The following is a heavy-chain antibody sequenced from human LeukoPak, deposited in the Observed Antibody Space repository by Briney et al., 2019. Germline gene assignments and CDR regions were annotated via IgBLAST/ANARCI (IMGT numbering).Heavy chain of an antibody. CDR3: VRRPEAGDY. Sequence: GGSLRLSCAASGFTFSDYYMTWIRQAPGKGLEWVSYISFSSSYTNYADSVKGRFTISRDNAKNSLYLQMNNLRAEDTAVYYCVRRPEAGDYWGRGTLVTVSS. V-gene: IGHV3-11*03. D-gene: IGHD6-13*01. CDR1: GFTFSDYY. J-gene: IGHJ4*02. CDR2: ISFSSSYT.